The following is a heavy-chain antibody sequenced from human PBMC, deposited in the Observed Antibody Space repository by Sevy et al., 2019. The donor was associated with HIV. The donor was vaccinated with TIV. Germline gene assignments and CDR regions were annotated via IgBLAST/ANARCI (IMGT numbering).Heavy chain of an antibody. Sequence: GGSLRLSCAASGFTFSSYAMHWVRQAPGKGLEWVAVISYDGSNKYYAYSVKGRFTISRDNSKNTLYLQMNSLRAEDTAVYYCASDIRITGTHPFDYWGQGTLVTVSS. CDR1: GFTFSSYA. J-gene: IGHJ4*02. CDR2: ISYDGSNK. V-gene: IGHV3-30-3*01. D-gene: IGHD1-20*01. CDR3: ASDIRITGTHPFDY.